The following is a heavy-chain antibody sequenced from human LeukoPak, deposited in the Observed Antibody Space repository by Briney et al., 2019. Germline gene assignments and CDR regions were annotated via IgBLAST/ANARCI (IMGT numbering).Heavy chain of an antibody. Sequence: GGSLRLSCAASGLTGSHNYVSWVRQAPGKGLEWVSAIHTSGDTCHADSVKGRFTISGDTSKNTLYLQINSLRVEDTAVYYCIVFGDSNHWGQGTLVTVSS. J-gene: IGHJ5*02. CDR3: IVFGDSNH. V-gene: IGHV3-53*01. D-gene: IGHD4-17*01. CDR2: IHTSGDT. CDR1: GLTGSHNY.